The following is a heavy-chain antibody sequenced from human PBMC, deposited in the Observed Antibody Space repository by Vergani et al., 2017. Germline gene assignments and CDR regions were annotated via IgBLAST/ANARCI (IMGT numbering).Heavy chain of an antibody. D-gene: IGHD4-17*01. Sequence: EVQLVQSGGGLVQPGGSLRLSCAASGFTFSSYSFNWVRQGPGKGLEWVSYISGAGNTIYYADSVSGRFTISRDNARNSLYLQMGSLRAEDTAVYYCARDDYGDYSLWGQGTLVTVSS. CDR3: ARDDYGDYSL. CDR2: ISGAGNTI. V-gene: IGHV3-48*01. J-gene: IGHJ4*02. CDR1: GFTFSSYS.